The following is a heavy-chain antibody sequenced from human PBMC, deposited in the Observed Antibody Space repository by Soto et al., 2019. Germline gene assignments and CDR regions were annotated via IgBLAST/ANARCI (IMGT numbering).Heavy chain of an antibody. Sequence: QVQLVESGGGVVQPGRSLRLSCAASGFTFSSYGMHWVRQAPGKGLEWVAVISYDGSNKYYADSVKGRFTISRDNSKNTLFWQRTSWGAAATAVYYCGKGGRMVGGDDFDYWGQGTLVTVSS. CDR3: GKGGRMVGGDDFDY. CDR1: GFTFSSYG. D-gene: IGHD3-10*01. CDR2: ISYDGSNK. J-gene: IGHJ4*02. V-gene: IGHV3-30*18.